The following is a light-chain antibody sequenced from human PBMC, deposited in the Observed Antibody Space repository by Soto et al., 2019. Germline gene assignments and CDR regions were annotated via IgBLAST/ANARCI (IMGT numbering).Light chain of an antibody. V-gene: IGKV3D-15*01. CDR3: QQYGTSPMT. CDR2: GAS. J-gene: IGKJ5*01. Sequence: EIVMTQSPSTLSVSLWDTITISCRASQSIISDLAWYQQKVGQAPRLLIYGASSRATGVPSRFSGSGSGTDFTLTISRVQPEDFAVYYCQQYGTSPMTFGQGTRLEIK. CDR1: QSIISD.